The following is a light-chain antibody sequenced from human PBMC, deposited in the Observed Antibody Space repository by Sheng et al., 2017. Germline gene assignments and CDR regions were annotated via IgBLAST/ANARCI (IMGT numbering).Light chain of an antibody. Sequence: EILLTQSPATLSLSLGETATLSCRASQGLSSFLAWYQHKPGQAPRLLIYDASKRAPGIPPRXTGSGSGTDFTLTISNIESADFAVYYCQQRSSWITFGQGTRLEIK. J-gene: IGKJ5*01. V-gene: IGKV3D-11*01. CDR3: QQRSSWIT. CDR1: QGLSSF. CDR2: DAS.